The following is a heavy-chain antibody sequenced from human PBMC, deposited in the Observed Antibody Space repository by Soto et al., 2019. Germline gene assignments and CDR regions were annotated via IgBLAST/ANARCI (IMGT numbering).Heavy chain of an antibody. CDR1: GDPISSGGYF. Sequence: QVQLQESGPGLVQPSQTLSLTCTVSGDPISSGGYFWTWIRQHPGKGLEWIGNTYYTGTTYYNPSLKSRVSISVDTSKNQFSLKRTSVTAADTAIYYCARDRVRRDNKPYGMDVWGQGTTVTVSS. D-gene: IGHD2-21*01. V-gene: IGHV4-31*03. J-gene: IGHJ6*02. CDR2: TYYTGTT. CDR3: ARDRVRRDNKPYGMDV.